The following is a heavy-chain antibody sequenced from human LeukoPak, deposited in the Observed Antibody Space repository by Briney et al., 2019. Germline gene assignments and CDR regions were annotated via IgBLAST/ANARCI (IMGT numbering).Heavy chain of an antibody. CDR1: GGSFSGYY. Sequence: SATLSLTCAVYGGSFSGYYWSWIHQPPGKGLEWIGEINHSGSTNYNPSLKSRVTISVDTSKNQFSLKLSSVTAADTAVYYCARVLVRGVLYFDYWGQGTLVTVSS. CDR3: ARVLVRGVLYFDY. V-gene: IGHV4-34*01. J-gene: IGHJ4*02. D-gene: IGHD3-10*01. CDR2: INHSGST.